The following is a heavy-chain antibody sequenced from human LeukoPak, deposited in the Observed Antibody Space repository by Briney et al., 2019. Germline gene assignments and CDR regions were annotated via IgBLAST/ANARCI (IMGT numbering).Heavy chain of an antibody. CDR1: GGSISSGGYY. D-gene: IGHD3-9*01. CDR3: ARAEGYYDFLTLATYGMDV. V-gene: IGHV4-31*03. CDR2: IYYSGST. J-gene: IGHJ6*02. Sequence: PSQTLSLTCTVSGGSISSGGYYWSWIRQHPGKGLEWIGYIYYSGSTYYNPSLKSRVTISVDTSKNQFSLKLSSVTAADTAVYYCARAEGYYDFLTLATYGMDVWGQGTTVTVSS.